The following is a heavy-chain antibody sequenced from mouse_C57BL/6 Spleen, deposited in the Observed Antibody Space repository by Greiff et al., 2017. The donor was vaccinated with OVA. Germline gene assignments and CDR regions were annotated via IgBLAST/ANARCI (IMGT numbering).Heavy chain of an antibody. CDR1: GFNIKDYY. J-gene: IGHJ1*03. CDR2: IDPEDGDT. D-gene: IGHD1-1*01. V-gene: IGHV14-1*01. Sequence: VQLQQSGAELVRPGASVKLSCTASGFNIKDYYMHWVKQRPEQGLEWIGRIDPEDGDTEYAPKFQGKATMTVDKSSSTAYMQLSSLTSEDSAVYYCARKSYEYFDVWGTGTTVTVSS. CDR3: ARKSYEYFDV.